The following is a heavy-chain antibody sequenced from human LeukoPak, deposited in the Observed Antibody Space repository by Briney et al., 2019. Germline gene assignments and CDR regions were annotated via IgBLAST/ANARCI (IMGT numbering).Heavy chain of an antibody. CDR2: IYSGGST. CDR3: AKDVRITMIVVVITSLDY. Sequence: GGSLRLSCAASGFTVSSNYMSWVRQAPGKGLEWVSVIYSGGSTYYADSVKGRFTISRDNSKNTLYLQMNSLRAEDTAVYYCAKDVRITMIVVVITSLDYWGQGTLVTVSS. V-gene: IGHV3-53*01. J-gene: IGHJ4*02. D-gene: IGHD3-22*01. CDR1: GFTVSSNY.